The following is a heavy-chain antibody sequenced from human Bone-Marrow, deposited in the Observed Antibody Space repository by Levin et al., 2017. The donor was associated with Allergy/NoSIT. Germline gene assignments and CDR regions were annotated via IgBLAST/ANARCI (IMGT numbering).Heavy chain of an antibody. CDR2: ISAYNGNR. J-gene: IGHJ4*02. CDR3: ARDICATGIPGY. V-gene: IGHV1-18*01. D-gene: IGHD1-1*01. Sequence: ASVKVSCKASGFTFNIYGISWVRQAPGQGLEWMGWISAYNGNRNYAQNLQGRVTMTTDTSTSTGYMELRSLRSDDTAVYYCARDICATGIPGYWGQGTLVTVSS. CDR1: GFTFNIYG.